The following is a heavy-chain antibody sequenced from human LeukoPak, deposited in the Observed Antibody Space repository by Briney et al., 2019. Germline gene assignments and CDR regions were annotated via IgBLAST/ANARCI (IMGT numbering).Heavy chain of an antibody. Sequence: SETLSLTCTVSGYSISSGYYWGWIRQPPGKGLEWIGSIYHSGSTYYNPSLKSRVTISVDTSKNQFSLKLSSVTAADTAVYYCARGRVGIAVAAKGWFDPWGQGTLVTVSS. D-gene: IGHD6-19*01. J-gene: IGHJ5*02. CDR3: ARGRVGIAVAAKGWFDP. CDR2: IYHSGST. V-gene: IGHV4-38-2*02. CDR1: GYSISSGYY.